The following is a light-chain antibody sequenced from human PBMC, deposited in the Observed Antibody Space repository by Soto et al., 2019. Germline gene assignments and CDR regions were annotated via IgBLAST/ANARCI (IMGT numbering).Light chain of an antibody. Sequence: DIVMTQSPATLSVSPGERVTLSCRASQSVSRFLAWYQQRPGQAPRLLIYDTSTRATGVPARFSGSGSGTEFSLTISSLQSEDFAVYCCQQYDNWPPCTFGQGTKLEVK. V-gene: IGKV3-15*01. CDR3: QQYDNWPPCT. J-gene: IGKJ2*02. CDR2: DTS. CDR1: QSVSRF.